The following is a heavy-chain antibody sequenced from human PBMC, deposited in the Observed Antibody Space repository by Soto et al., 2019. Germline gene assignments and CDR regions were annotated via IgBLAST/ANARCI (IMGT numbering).Heavy chain of an antibody. CDR3: AKSLAVAGTMDY. Sequence: LSCAASGFTFSSYGMHWVRQAPGKGLEWVAVISYDGSNKYYADSVKGRFTISRDNSKNTLYLQMNSLRAEDTAVYYCAKSLAVAGTMDYWGQGTLVTVSS. CDR2: ISYDGSNK. V-gene: IGHV3-30*18. J-gene: IGHJ4*02. D-gene: IGHD6-19*01. CDR1: GFTFSSYG.